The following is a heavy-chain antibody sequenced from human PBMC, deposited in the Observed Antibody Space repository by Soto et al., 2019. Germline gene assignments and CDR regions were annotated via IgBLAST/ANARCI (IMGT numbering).Heavy chain of an antibody. Sequence: ASVKVSCKASGYTFISYAISWVRQAPGQGLEWMGWISGYNGNTKYADKLQGRVTMTTDTSTTTAYMELRSLRSDDTAVYYCARDEVPAANWLDRWGQGTLVTVSS. J-gene: IGHJ5*02. CDR1: GYTFISYA. V-gene: IGHV1-18*01. CDR3: ARDEVPAANWLDR. D-gene: IGHD2-2*01. CDR2: ISGYNGNT.